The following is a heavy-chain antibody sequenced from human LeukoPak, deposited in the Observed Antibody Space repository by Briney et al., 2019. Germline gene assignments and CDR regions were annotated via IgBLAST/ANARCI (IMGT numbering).Heavy chain of an antibody. CDR1: GFTFSSYS. CDR2: ISSSSSYI. J-gene: IGHJ4*02. V-gene: IGHV3-21*01. CDR3: AREDTAMVLYYFDY. Sequence: GGSVRLSCAASGFTFSSYSMNWVRQAPGKGLEWVSSISSSSSYIYYADSVKGRFTISRDNAKNSLHLQMNSLRAEDTAVYYCAREDTAMVLYYFDYWGEGTLLTVSS. D-gene: IGHD5-18*01.